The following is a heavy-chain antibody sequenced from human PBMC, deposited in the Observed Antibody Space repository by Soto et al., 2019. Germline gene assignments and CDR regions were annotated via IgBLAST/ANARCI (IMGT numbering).Heavy chain of an antibody. CDR3: ARDMMYYYDSSGENWFDP. V-gene: IGHV3-33*01. CDR1: GFTFSSYG. Sequence: QVQLVESGGGVVQPGRSLRLSCAASGFTFSSYGMHWVRQAPGKGLEWVAVIWYDGSNKYYADSVKGRFTISRDNSKNTLYLQMNSLRAEDTAVYYCARDMMYYYDSSGENWFDPWGQRTLVTVSS. D-gene: IGHD3-22*01. CDR2: IWYDGSNK. J-gene: IGHJ5*02.